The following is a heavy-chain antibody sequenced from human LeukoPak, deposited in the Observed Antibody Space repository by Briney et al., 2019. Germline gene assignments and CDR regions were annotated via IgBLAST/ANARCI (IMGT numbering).Heavy chain of an antibody. Sequence: GGSLRLSCAASGFTVSSNYMSWVRQAPGKGLEWVSVIYSGGSTYYADSVKGRFTISRDNSKSTLYLHMNSLRAEDTAVYYCARDRAAAGKGIYWGQGTLVTVSS. V-gene: IGHV3-66*01. D-gene: IGHD6-13*01. J-gene: IGHJ4*02. CDR1: GFTVSSNY. CDR3: ARDRAAAGKGIY. CDR2: IYSGGST.